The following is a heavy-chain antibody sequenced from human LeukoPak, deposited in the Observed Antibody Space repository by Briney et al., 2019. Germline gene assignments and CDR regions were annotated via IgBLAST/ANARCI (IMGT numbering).Heavy chain of an antibody. CDR1: GGSVSNYY. V-gene: IGHV4-59*02. CDR2: IYYSGST. J-gene: IGHJ4*02. CDR3: ARGFDSKSTYFDY. Sequence: PSETLSLTCTVSGGSVSNYYWNWIRQLPGKGLEWIGYIYYSGSTNYNPSLKSRVTISVDTSKNQFSLKLRSVTAADTAVYYCARGFDSKSTYFDYWGQGTLVTVSS. D-gene: IGHD5-12*01.